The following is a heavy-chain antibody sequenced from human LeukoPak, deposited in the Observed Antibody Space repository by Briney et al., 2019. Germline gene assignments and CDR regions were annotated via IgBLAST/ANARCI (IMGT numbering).Heavy chain of an antibody. CDR1: GGSISSSSYY. CDR2: IYYSGST. Sequence: SSETLSLTCTVSGGSISSSSYYWGWIRQPPGKGLEWIGSIYYSGSTYYNPSLKSRVTISVDTSKNQFSLKLSSVTAADTAVYYCARHLGGSRVTPNFDYWGQGTLVTVSS. CDR3: ARHLGGSRVTPNFDY. D-gene: IGHD3-3*01. V-gene: IGHV4-39*01. J-gene: IGHJ4*02.